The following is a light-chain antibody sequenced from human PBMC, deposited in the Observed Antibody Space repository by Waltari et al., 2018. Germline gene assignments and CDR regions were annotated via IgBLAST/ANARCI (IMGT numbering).Light chain of an antibody. CDR2: DVS. Sequence: QSALTQPASVSGSPGQSITISCTGSSSDVGGYNFFSCYQQHPGKVPKLMIYDVSNRPSGVSNRFSGSKSGNTASLTISGVQAEDEADYYCSSRTSGSTRVVFGGGTKLTVL. CDR1: SSDVGGYNF. CDR3: SSRTSGSTRVV. V-gene: IGLV2-14*03. J-gene: IGLJ2*01.